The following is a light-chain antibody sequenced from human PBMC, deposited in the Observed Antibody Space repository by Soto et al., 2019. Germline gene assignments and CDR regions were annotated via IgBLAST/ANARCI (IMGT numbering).Light chain of an antibody. J-gene: IGKJ4*01. CDR3: MQTIQLPIT. CDR2: EVS. CDR1: QSLRHSDGKTY. Sequence: DIVMTQTPLSLSVTPGQPASISCKSSQSLRHSDGKTYLSWFLQKPGQPPQLLIYEVSNRFSGVTDRFGGSGSRTDFELKISRVATEDVGVYYCMQTIQLPITFGGGTKVEIK. V-gene: IGKV2D-29*01.